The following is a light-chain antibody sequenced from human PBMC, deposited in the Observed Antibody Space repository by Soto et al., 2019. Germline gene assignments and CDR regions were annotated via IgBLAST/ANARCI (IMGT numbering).Light chain of an antibody. CDR1: QDIGND. CDR2: AAS. Sequence: AIQVTQSPSSVSASVGDRVTITCRASQDIGNDLGWYQQKPGEAPRLLIYAASTFQSGVPSRFSGSGSGTDFTLTISSLQTEDSATYYCLQDYNYPWTFGQGTKVDIK. CDR3: LQDYNYPWT. V-gene: IGKV1-6*02. J-gene: IGKJ1*01.